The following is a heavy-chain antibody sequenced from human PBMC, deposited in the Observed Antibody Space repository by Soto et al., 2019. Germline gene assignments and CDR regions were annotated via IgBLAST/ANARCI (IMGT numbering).Heavy chain of an antibody. V-gene: IGHV3-49*03. CDR3: TRVGGYCSSTSCYADFDY. Sequence: SLSLAFTASGLTVGVYAMSWFRQAPGKGLEWVGFIRSKAYGGTTEYAASVKGRFTISRDDSKSIAYLQMNSLKTEDTAVYYCTRVGGYCSSTSCYADFDYWGQGTLVTVSS. D-gene: IGHD2-2*01. CDR2: IRSKAYGGTT. CDR1: GLTVGVYA. J-gene: IGHJ4*02.